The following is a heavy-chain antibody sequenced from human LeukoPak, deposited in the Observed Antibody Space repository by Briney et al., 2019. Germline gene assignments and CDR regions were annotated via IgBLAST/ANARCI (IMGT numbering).Heavy chain of an antibody. Sequence: GGSLRLSCAASGFTFSNYAMSWVRQAPGKGLECVSTINGAGNTYYIDSVKGRFTIPRDNTKNTLYLQMNGLRAEDTAIYYCAKDLRAVGPFEYWGQGTLVTVSS. CDR1: GFTFSNYA. V-gene: IGHV3-23*01. J-gene: IGHJ4*02. CDR2: INGAGNT. CDR3: AKDLRAVGPFEY. D-gene: IGHD6-19*01.